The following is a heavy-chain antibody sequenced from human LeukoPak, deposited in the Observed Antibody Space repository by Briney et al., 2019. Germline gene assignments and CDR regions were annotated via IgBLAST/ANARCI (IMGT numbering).Heavy chain of an antibody. CDR1: GFTFSSYW. V-gene: IGHV3-7*01. Sequence: PGGSLRLSCAASGFTFSSYWMSWVRQAPGKGLEWVANIKQDGSEEYYVDSVTGRFTISRDNAKNSLYLQMNSLRAEDTAVYYCARDGPVPAAIGGYYWGQGTLVTVSS. D-gene: IGHD2-2*02. J-gene: IGHJ4*02. CDR2: IKQDGSEE. CDR3: ARDGPVPAAIGGYY.